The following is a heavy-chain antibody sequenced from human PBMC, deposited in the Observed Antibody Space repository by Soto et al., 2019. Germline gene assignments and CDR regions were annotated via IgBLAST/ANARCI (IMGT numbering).Heavy chain of an antibody. CDR2: IYYSGST. D-gene: IGHD3-9*01. J-gene: IGHJ3*01. Sequence: SETLSLTCTVSGGSISSYYWSWIRQPPGKGLEWIGYIYYSGSTNYNPSLKSRVTISVDTSKNQFSLKLSSVTAADTAVYYCAREDDMLTGYYIAAACKSWGQGTMVTVSS. CDR3: AREDDMLTGYYIAAACKS. V-gene: IGHV4-59*01. CDR1: GGSISSYY.